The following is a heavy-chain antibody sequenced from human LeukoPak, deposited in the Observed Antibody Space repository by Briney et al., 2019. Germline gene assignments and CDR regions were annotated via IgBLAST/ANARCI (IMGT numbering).Heavy chain of an antibody. Sequence: GGSLRLSCAACGFAFSSYAMSWLRQAPGKGLEWVSTIHDDGGKSYYADSVKGRFTISRDNSRNTLNLQMHGLRAEDTALYYCARDWRSQGKDTSGSYFAPLDHWGQGTQVTVSS. J-gene: IGHJ4*02. V-gene: IGHV3-23*01. D-gene: IGHD3-10*01. CDR3: ARDWRSQGKDTSGSYFAPLDH. CDR1: GFAFSSYA. CDR2: IHDDGGKS.